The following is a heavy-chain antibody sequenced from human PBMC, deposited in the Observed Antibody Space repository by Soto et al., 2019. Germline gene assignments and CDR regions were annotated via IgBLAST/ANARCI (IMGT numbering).Heavy chain of an antibody. D-gene: IGHD1-26*01. CDR3: VRDDKWAFDI. CDR1: GFTFSSYA. J-gene: IGHJ3*02. CDR2: IRVGSGSI. Sequence: EVQLVESGGGLVQPGKSRRLSCAASGFTFSSYAMNWVRQAPGKGLEWISYIRVGSGSIFYADSVQGRFTISRDDAQNSLFLQMNTLTDKDTAIYYCVRDDKWAFDIWGQGTTVIVSS. V-gene: IGHV3-48*02.